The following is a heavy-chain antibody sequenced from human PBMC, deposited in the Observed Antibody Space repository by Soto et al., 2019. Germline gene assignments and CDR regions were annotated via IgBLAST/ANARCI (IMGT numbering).Heavy chain of an antibody. CDR3: ARGYQLPSWADYGMDV. Sequence: GGSLRLSCAASGFTFSSYAMSWVRQAPGKGLEWVSAISGSGGSTYYADSVKGRFTISRDNSKNTLYLQMNSLRAEDTAVYYCARGYQLPSWADYGMDVWGQGTTVTVSS. D-gene: IGHD2-2*01. J-gene: IGHJ6*02. CDR1: GFTFSSYA. V-gene: IGHV3-23*01. CDR2: ISGSGGST.